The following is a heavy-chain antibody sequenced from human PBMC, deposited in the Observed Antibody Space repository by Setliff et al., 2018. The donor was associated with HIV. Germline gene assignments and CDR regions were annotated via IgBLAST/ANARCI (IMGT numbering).Heavy chain of an antibody. CDR1: GGSISSTTYW. Sequence: SETLSLTCTISGGSISSTTYWWGWIRQPPGKGLEWIGTIYYNGNTFYDPSLKSRVTISIDMSKNQFSLKLTSVAAADTAVYYCAKRPGYGYPFHIWGQGTMVTVSS. D-gene: IGHD5-18*01. CDR3: AKRPGYGYPFHI. J-gene: IGHJ3*02. V-gene: IGHV4-39*01. CDR2: IYYNGNT.